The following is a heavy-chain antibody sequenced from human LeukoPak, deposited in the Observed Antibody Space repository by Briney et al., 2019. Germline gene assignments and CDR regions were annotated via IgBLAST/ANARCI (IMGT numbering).Heavy chain of an antibody. J-gene: IGHJ4*02. V-gene: IGHV5-51*01. CDR1: GYSFTSYW. Sequence: GESLKISCKGSGYSFTSYWIGWVRQMPGKGLEWMGIIYPGDSDTRYSPSFQGQVTISADKSISTAYLQWSSLKASDTAMYYCARHGDGSGSYYPSDYWGQGTLVTVSS. CDR3: ARHGDGSGSYYPSDY. CDR2: IYPGDSDT. D-gene: IGHD3-10*01.